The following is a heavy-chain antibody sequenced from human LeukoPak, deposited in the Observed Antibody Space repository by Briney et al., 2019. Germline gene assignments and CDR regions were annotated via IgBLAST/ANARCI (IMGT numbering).Heavy chain of an antibody. CDR3: ATGPELPLDEPQRQWLVLQY. Sequence: ASVKVSCKVSGYTLTELSMHWVRQAPGEGLEWMGGFDPEDGETIYAQKFQGRVTMTEDTSTDTAYMELSSLRSEDTAVYYCATGPELPLDEPQRQWLVLQYWGQGTLVTVSS. CDR2: FDPEDGET. D-gene: IGHD6-19*01. CDR1: GYTLTELS. J-gene: IGHJ4*02. V-gene: IGHV1-24*01.